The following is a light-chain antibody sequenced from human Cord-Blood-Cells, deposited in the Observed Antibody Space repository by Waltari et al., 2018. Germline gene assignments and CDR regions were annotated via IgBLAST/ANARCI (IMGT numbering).Light chain of an antibody. CDR1: SSDVGSYNL. CDR2: EVI. V-gene: IGLV2-23*02. CDR3: CSYAGSSPHYV. J-gene: IGLJ1*01. Sequence: QSALTQPASVSGSPGQSITISCTGTSSDVGSYNLVSWYQQHPGKAPKLMIYEVIKRLSGFSIRFAGSKSGNTASLTISGLQAEDEADYYCCSYAGSSPHYVVGTGTKVTVL.